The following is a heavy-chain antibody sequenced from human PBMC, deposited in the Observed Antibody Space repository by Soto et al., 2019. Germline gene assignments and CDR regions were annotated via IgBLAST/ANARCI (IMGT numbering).Heavy chain of an antibody. Sequence: PGESLKISCKGSGYSFTSYWISWVRQMPGKGLEWMGRIDPSDSYTNYSPSFQGHVTISADKSISTAYLQWSSLKASDTAMYYCERTATAQTYYYGIDVWGQGTTVTVSS. J-gene: IGHJ6*02. CDR2: IDPSDSYT. V-gene: IGHV5-10-1*01. CDR1: GYSFTSYW. D-gene: IGHD5-18*01. CDR3: ERTATAQTYYYGIDV.